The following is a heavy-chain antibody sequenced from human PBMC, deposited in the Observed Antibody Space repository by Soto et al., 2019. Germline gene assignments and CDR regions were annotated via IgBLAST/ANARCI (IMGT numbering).Heavy chain of an antibody. J-gene: IGHJ4*02. CDR3: ARKGGDYSNALFFFDS. V-gene: IGHV1-69*06. D-gene: IGHD4-4*01. CDR2: IIPISGTP. Sequence: QVHLVQSGAEVKKPGSSVRVSCKASGDNINTHEITWVRQAPGQGLEWMGGIIPISGTPDYAQKFQGRLTITADRSTSTVSMELSSLRTDDTAIFFCARKGGDYSNALFFFDSWGQGTLVTVSS. CDR1: GDNINTHE.